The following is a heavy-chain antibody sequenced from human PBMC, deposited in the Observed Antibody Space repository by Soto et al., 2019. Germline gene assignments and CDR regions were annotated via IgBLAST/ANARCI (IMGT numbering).Heavy chain of an antibody. CDR1: GGTFSSYT. CDR3: ARGTGGPVYYYYYYMDV. J-gene: IGHJ6*03. Sequence: GASVKVSCKASGGTFSSYTISWVRQAPGQGLEWMGRIIPILGIANYAQKFQGRVTITADKSTSTAYMELSSLRSEDTAVYYCARGTGGPVYYYYYYMDVWGKGTTVTVSS. D-gene: IGHD1-1*01. V-gene: IGHV1-69*02. CDR2: IIPILGIA.